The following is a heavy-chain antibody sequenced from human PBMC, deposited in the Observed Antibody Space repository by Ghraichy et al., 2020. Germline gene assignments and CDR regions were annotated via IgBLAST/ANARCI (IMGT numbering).Heavy chain of an antibody. J-gene: IGHJ5*02. CDR3: AKGGHNTGYGFDP. CDR2: IGSDAVTT. CDR1: GFTFRSYS. Sequence: ETLSLTCATSGFTFRSYSMNWVRQAPGKGLEWVSIIGSDAVTTYYADSVKGRFTVSRDNSKNTLYLIMSGLRAEDTAVYYCAKGGHNTGYGFDPWGQGTLVTVYS. D-gene: IGHD5-12*01. V-gene: IGHV3-23*01.